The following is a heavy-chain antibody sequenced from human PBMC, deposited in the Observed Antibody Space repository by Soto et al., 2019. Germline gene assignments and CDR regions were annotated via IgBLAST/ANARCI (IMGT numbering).Heavy chain of an antibody. CDR3: AKDSGSSWSESGFDY. V-gene: IGHV3-23*01. J-gene: IGHJ4*02. CDR2: ISGSGGST. D-gene: IGHD6-13*01. Sequence: EVQLLESGGGLVQPGGSLRLSCAASGFTFSSYAMSWVRQAPGKGLEWVSAISGSGGSTYYADSVKGRFTISRDNSKNXXXLQXXXXXXXXXXXXXXAKDSGSSWSESGFDYWGQGXLVTVSS. CDR1: GFTFSSYA.